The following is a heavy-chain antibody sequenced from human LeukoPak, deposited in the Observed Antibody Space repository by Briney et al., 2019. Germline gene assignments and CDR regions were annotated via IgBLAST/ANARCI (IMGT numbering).Heavy chain of an antibody. Sequence: SGGSLRLSCAASGFTFSSCAMSWVSQAPGKGLEWVSAISGSGGSTYYADSVKGRFTISRDNSKNTLYLQMNSLRAEDTAFYYCAKYRDGSGTYYFDYWGQGTLVTVSS. CDR2: ISGSGGST. CDR1: GFTFSSCA. D-gene: IGHD3-10*01. J-gene: IGHJ4*02. V-gene: IGHV3-23*01. CDR3: AKYRDGSGTYYFDY.